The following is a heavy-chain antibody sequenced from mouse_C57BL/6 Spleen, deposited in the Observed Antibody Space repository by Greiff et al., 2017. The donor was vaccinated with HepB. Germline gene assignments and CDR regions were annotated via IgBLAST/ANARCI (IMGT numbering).Heavy chain of an antibody. J-gene: IGHJ1*03. V-gene: IGHV1-82*01. CDR1: GYAFSSSW. CDR3: ARRGTTGYFDV. D-gene: IGHD1-1*01. Sequence: VKLQESGPELVKPGASVKISCKASGYAFSSSWMNWVKQRPGKGLEWIGRIYPGDGDTNYNGKFKGKATLTADKSSSTAYMQLSSLTSEDSAVYFCARRGTTGYFDVWGTGTTVTVSS. CDR2: IYPGDGDT.